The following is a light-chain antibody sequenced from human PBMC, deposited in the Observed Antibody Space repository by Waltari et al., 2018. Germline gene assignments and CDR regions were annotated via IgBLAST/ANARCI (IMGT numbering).Light chain of an antibody. CDR3: ALYMGSGIWV. CDR1: SGSLSTTSY. CDR2: KAN. V-gene: IGLV8-61*01. J-gene: IGLJ3*02. Sequence: QTVVNQEPSLSVSPGGTVTLTYALSSGSLSTTSYATWYQQTPGQAPRTLVYKANARSSGVPDRFSGSILGNTAALTITGAQADDESDYYCALYMGSGIWVFGGGTRLTVL.